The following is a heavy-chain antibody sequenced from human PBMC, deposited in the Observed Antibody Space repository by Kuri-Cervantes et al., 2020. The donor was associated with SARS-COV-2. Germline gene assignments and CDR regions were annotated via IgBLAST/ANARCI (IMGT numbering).Heavy chain of an antibody. D-gene: IGHD3-10*01. CDR2: INPNSGGT. CDR1: GYTFSDYSNYY. Sequence: ASVKVSCKASGYTFSDYSNYYMYWVRQAPGRGLEWMGWINPNSGGTNYAQKFQGWVTMTRDTSSTGYMELSRLRSDDTAVYYCARGMVRGLIQSYYYGMDVWGQGTTVTVSS. V-gene: IGHV1-2*04. J-gene: IGHJ6*02. CDR3: ARGMVRGLIQSYYYGMDV.